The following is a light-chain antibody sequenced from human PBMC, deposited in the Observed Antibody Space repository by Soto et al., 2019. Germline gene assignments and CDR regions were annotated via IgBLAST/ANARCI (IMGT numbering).Light chain of an antibody. V-gene: IGLV4-69*01. CDR2: LNSDGSH. Sequence: QAVVTQSPSASASLGASVNLTCTLSSGHSHYTIAWHQQQPEKGPRYLMTLNSDGSHHRGDGIPDRISGSTSGAERYLTISNPQSEDEDDYYCETWDTGIQVFGGGTKLTVL. CDR3: ETWDTGIQV. J-gene: IGLJ3*02. CDR1: SGHSHYT.